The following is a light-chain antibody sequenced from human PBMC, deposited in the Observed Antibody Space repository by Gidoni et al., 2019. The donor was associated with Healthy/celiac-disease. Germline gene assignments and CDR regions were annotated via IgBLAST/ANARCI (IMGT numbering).Light chain of an antibody. CDR3: QQKRA. J-gene: IGKJ1*01. V-gene: IGKV1-39*01. CDR1: QSISSY. CDR2: AAS. Sequence: DIQMTQSPSSLSASVGDRVTITCRASQSISSYLNWYQQKPGKAPKLLIYAASSLQSGVQSRFSGSGSGTDFTLTISSLQPEDFATYYCQQKRAFXQXTKVEIK.